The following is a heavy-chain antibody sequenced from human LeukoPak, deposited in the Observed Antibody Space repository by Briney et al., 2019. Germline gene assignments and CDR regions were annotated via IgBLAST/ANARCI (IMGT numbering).Heavy chain of an antibody. CDR3: ARVRDDYTYFDC. V-gene: IGHV3-74*01. CDR1: GFTFSSYW. J-gene: IGHJ4*02. Sequence: PGGSLRLSCAASGFTFSSYWMHWVRQAPGKGLMWVSRINSDGSRTTYADSVRGRFTISRDNAKSTLYLQMNSLRAEDTAVYYCARVRDDYTYFDCWGQGTLGTVSS. CDR2: INSDGSRT. D-gene: IGHD4-11*01.